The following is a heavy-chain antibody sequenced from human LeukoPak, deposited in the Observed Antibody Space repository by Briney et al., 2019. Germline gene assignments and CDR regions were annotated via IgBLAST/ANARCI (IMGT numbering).Heavy chain of an antibody. J-gene: IGHJ4*02. CDR2: IHYSGTT. Sequence: PSETLSLTCTVSGGSISAYYWSWIRQPPGKGLEWIGYIHYSGTTNYYPPLKGRVTIALDTSKNQFSLKLHSVTAADTAVYYCARFGTSSSRFFDQWGQGTLVTVSS. D-gene: IGHD6-6*01. CDR1: GGSISAYY. V-gene: IGHV4-59*01. CDR3: ARFGTSSSRFFDQ.